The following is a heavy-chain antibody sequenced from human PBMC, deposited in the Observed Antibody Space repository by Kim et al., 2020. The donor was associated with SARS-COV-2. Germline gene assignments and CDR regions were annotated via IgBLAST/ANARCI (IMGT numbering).Heavy chain of an antibody. CDR2: IYYSGST. V-gene: IGHV4-39*01. CDR1: GGSISSSSYY. Sequence: SETLSLTCTVSGGSISSSSYYWGWIRQPPGKGLEWIGSIYYSGSTYYNPSLKSRVTISVDTSKNQFSLKLSSVTAADTAVYYCARLSSSTSSAIPNFDYWGQGTLVTVSS. CDR3: ARLSSSTSSAIPNFDY. J-gene: IGHJ4*02. D-gene: IGHD2-2*01.